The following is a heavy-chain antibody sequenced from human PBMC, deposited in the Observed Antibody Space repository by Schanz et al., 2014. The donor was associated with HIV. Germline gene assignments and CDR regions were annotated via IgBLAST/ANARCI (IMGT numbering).Heavy chain of an antibody. J-gene: IGHJ6*02. CDR1: GFTFSSYA. Sequence: EAQLLESGGGLVQPGGSLRLSCAASGFTFSSYAMSWVRQAPGKGLVWVSRIISDGSGTSAEDSVKGRFITSRDNAKNTLFLQMNSLRVEDTAVYYCARGFRLRPFDYYYAMDVWGQGTTVTVSS. CDR3: ARGFRLRPFDYYYAMDV. CDR2: IISDGSGT. V-gene: IGHV3-74*02. D-gene: IGHD3-3*01.